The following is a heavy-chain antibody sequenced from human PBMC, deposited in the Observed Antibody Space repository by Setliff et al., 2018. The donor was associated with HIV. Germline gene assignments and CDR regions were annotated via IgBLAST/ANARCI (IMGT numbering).Heavy chain of an antibody. CDR3: ARLSPQYSGYDSGAFGY. J-gene: IGHJ4*02. Sequence: PSETLSLTCAVSGYSISSGYYWGWIRQPPGKGLEWIGSIYHSGSTYYNPSLKSRVTISVDTSKNQFSLKLCSVTAADTAVYYCARLSPQYSGYDSGAFGYWGQGTLVTVSS. CDR2: IYHSGST. D-gene: IGHD5-12*01. CDR1: GYSISSGYY. V-gene: IGHV4-38-2*01.